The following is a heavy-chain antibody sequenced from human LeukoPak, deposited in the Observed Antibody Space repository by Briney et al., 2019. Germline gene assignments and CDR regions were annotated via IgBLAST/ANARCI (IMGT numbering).Heavy chain of an antibody. J-gene: IGHJ4*02. Sequence: GGSLRLSCAASGFTFSTYWMHWVRQAPGKGLVWVSRINSDGSSTDYADSVKGRFTVSRDNAKNTVHLQMNSLRAEDTAVYYCARQRAPAGLGFDYWAQGTLVTVSS. D-gene: IGHD6-13*01. V-gene: IGHV3-74*01. CDR1: GFTFSTYW. CDR3: ARQRAPAGLGFDY. CDR2: INSDGSST.